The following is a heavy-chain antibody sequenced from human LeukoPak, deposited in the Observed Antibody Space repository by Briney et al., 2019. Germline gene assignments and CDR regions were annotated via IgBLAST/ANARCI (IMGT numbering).Heavy chain of an antibody. CDR1: GGSISSGSYY. CDR3: ASCMLRSGYSYGYRPGWSWFDP. Sequence: PSQTLSLTCTVSGGSISSGSYYWSWIRQPAGKGLEWIGRIYTSGSTNYNPSLKSRVTISVDTSKNQFSLKLSSVTAADTAVYYCASCMLRSGYSYGYRPGWSWFDPWGQGTLVTVSS. J-gene: IGHJ5*02. D-gene: IGHD5-18*01. V-gene: IGHV4-61*02. CDR2: IYTSGST.